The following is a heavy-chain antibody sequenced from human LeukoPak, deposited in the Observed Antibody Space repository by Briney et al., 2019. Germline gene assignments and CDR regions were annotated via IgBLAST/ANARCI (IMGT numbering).Heavy chain of an antibody. CDR1: GYTLTDLS. CDR2: FDPEDGET. Sequence: GASVKVSCKVSGYTLTDLSMHWVRQAPGQGLEWMGGFDPEDGETIYAQKFQGRVTMTEDTSTDTAYMELSSLRSEDRAVYYCATESVGVTTVIEYYCYFWGQGTRDTVS. D-gene: IGHD4-17*01. J-gene: IGHJ4*02. CDR3: ATESVGVTTVIEYYCYF. V-gene: IGHV1-24*01.